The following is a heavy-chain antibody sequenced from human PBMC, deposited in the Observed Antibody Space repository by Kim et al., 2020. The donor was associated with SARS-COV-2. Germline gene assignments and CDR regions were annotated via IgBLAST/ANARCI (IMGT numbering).Heavy chain of an antibody. D-gene: IGHD6-13*01. CDR3: ARGSAAAGTGTYYYYGMDV. Sequence: GGSLRLSCAASGFTFSSYGMHWVRQAPGKGLEWVAVIWYDGSNKYYADSVKGRFTISRDNSKNTLYLQMNSLRAEDTAVYYCARGSAAAGTGTYYYYGMDVWGQGTTVTVSS. V-gene: IGHV3-33*01. CDR2: IWYDGSNK. CDR1: GFTFSSYG. J-gene: IGHJ6*02.